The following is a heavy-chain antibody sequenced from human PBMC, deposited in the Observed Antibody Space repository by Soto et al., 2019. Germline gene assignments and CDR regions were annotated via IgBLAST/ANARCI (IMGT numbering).Heavy chain of an antibody. CDR3: ASGVVAAFGY. Sequence: SETLSLTCTVSGGSISSGGYYWSWIRQHPGKGLEWIGYIYYSGSTYYNPSLKSRVTISVDSSKNQFSLKLSSVTAADTAVYYCASGVVAAFGYWGQGTLVTVSS. CDR2: IYYSGST. D-gene: IGHD2-15*01. J-gene: IGHJ4*02. V-gene: IGHV4-31*03. CDR1: GGSISSGGYY.